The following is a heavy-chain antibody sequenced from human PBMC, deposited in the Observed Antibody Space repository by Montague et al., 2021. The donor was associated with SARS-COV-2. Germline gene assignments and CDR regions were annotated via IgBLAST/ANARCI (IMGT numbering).Heavy chain of an antibody. CDR2: INWDDDE. J-gene: IGHJ4*02. D-gene: IGHD3-10*01. CDR1: GFSLSNTRVS. V-gene: IGHV2-70*01. CDR3: ARIQRWGEYYFDF. Sequence: PALVKPTQTLTLTCTFSGFSLSNTRVSVGWIRQPPGKALEWLALINWDDDEYYNPSLRTRLTISKDTSKNQVVLVMTNMDPMDTGTYYCARIQRWGEYYFDFWGQGALVVVSS.